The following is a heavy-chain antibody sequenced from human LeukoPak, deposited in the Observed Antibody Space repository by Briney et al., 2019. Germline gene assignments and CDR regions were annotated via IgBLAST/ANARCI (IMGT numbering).Heavy chain of an antibody. CDR1: GFTFSDYY. CDR2: ISSSGSII. CDR3: ARMCTNGVCPIDY. J-gene: IGHJ4*02. V-gene: IGHV3-11*04. Sequence: PGGSLRLSCAASGFTFSDYYMSWIRQAPGKGLEWVSYISSSGSIIYYADSVKGRFTISRDNAKNSLYLQMNSLRAEDTAVYYCARMCTNGVCPIDYWGQGTLVTVSS. D-gene: IGHD2-8*01.